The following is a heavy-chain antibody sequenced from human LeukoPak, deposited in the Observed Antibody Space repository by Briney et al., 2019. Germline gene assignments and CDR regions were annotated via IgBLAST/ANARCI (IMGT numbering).Heavy chain of an antibody. CDR2: ISGSGGST. V-gene: IGHV3-74*01. J-gene: IGHJ5*02. CDR3: ARGGIAAAPFDP. Sequence: GSLRLSCAASGFTFSSYWMHWVRQGPGKGLVWVSAISGSGGSTYYADSVKGRFTISRDNAKNSLYLQMNSLRAEDTALYHCARGGIAAAPFDPWGQGTLVTVSS. D-gene: IGHD6-13*01. CDR1: GFTFSSYW.